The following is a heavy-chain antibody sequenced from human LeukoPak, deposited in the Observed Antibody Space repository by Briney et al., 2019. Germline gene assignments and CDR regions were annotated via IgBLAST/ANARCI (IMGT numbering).Heavy chain of an antibody. D-gene: IGHD6-19*01. V-gene: IGHV1-2*02. CDR3: ARGRDVYSSGWKRRFDY. Sequence: GASVKVSCKASGGTFSSYAISWVRQVPGQGLEWMGWINPNSGGTNYAQKFQGRVTMTRDTSISTAYMELSRLRSDDTAVYYCARGRDVYSSGWKRRFDYWGQGTLVTVSS. CDR2: INPNSGGT. J-gene: IGHJ4*02. CDR1: GGTFSSYA.